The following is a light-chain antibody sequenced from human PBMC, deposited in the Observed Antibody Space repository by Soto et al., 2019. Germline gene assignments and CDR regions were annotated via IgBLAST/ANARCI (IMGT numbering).Light chain of an antibody. CDR3: QQRNILPAVT. CDR1: PSVTNY. Sequence: NVWTSSVSSLSLSTGERATLSCRTSPSVTNYLAWYQQKPGQAPRLLIYGAFNRATGIPARFSGSGSGTDFTLTISSLEPEDFAVYYCQQRNILPAVTFGPGTQLDIK. J-gene: IGKJ5*01. V-gene: IGKV3-11*01. CDR2: GAF.